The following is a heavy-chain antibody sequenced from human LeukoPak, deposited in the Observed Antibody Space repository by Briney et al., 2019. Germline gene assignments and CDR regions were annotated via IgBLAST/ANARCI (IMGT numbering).Heavy chain of an antibody. Sequence: SGTLSLTCAVSGGSISSSNWWSWVRQPPGKGLEWIGEIYHSGSTNYNPSLKSRVTISVDKSKNQFSLKLSSVTAADTAVYYCATRYDFRSGYYHFDYWGQGTLVTVSS. D-gene: IGHD3/OR15-3a*01. CDR1: GGSISSSNW. V-gene: IGHV4-4*02. CDR3: ATRYDFRSGYYHFDY. CDR2: IYHSGST. J-gene: IGHJ4*02.